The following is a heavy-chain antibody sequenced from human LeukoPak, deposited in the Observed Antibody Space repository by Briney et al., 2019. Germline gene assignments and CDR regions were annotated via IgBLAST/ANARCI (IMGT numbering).Heavy chain of an antibody. CDR1: GFTFSDYW. V-gene: IGHV3-7*03. D-gene: IGHD4/OR15-4a*01. CDR3: ARDPGAFPYFFDN. J-gene: IGHJ4*02. CDR2: INQNGGAK. Sequence: SGGSLRLSCTASGFTFSDYWMTWVRQAPGKGPEWVANINQNGGAKFYLDSVRGRFTISRDNSKNTLYLQMHSLRVEDTAVYFRARDPGAFPYFFDNWGQGTLVTVSS.